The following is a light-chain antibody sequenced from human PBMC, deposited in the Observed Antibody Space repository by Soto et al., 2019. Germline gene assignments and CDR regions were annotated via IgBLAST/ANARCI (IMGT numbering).Light chain of an antibody. V-gene: IGLV2-8*01. CDR2: EVS. Sequence: QSVLTQPPSASGSPGQSVTISCTGTSSDVGVYNYFSWYQQHPGKTLKLMIYEVSERPSGVPDRFSGSKSSNTASLTVSGLQAEDEADYYCSSYAGSNNFVFGTGTKVTVL. CDR1: SSDVGVYNY. J-gene: IGLJ1*01. CDR3: SSYAGSNNFV.